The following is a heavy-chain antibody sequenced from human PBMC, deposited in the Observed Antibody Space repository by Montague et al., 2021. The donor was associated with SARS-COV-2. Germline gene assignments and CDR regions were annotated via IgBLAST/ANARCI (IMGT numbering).Heavy chain of an antibody. CDR3: ARGTKRVFTYDYDSSGYASDY. CDR2: RIHSAGS. D-gene: IGHD3-22*01. Sequence: SETLSLTCTGYRHCFSGCTRAQIGRAHVWTPVSKGQRIHSAGSKYNPSLKSRVTISLDTSKNQFSLKLSSVTAADMAVYYCARGTKRVFTYDYDSSGYASDYGGQGTLVTVSS. CDR1: RHCFSGCT. V-gene: IGHV4-34*01. J-gene: IGHJ4*02.